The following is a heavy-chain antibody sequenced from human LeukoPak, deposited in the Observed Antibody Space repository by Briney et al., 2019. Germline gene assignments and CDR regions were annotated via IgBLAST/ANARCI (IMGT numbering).Heavy chain of an antibody. Sequence: GGSLRVSCAASGFTFSSYAMSWVRQAPGKGLEWVSAISGSGGSTYYADSVKGRFTISRDNSKNTLYLQMNSLRGEDTAVYYCARRPSSSSPTYFDYWGQGTLVTVSS. CDR2: ISGSGGST. D-gene: IGHD6-6*01. V-gene: IGHV3-23*01. CDR1: GFTFSSYA. CDR3: ARRPSSSSPTYFDY. J-gene: IGHJ4*02.